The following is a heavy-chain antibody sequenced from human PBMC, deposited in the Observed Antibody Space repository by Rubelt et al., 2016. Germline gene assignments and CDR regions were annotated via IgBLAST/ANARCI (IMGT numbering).Heavy chain of an antibody. CDR1: GFTFSRHW. D-gene: IGHD3-22*01. J-gene: IGHJ3*02. Sequence: GGSLRLSCEGSGFTFSRHWMRWVRQAPGKGLEWVADIKGDGSEKSYMDSAKGRFTISRDNAKNSLYLQMNSLRAEDTAVYYCARDRFDRWATGYYSFDAFDIWGQGTMVTVSS. CDR3: ARDRFDRWATGYYSFDAFDI. CDR2: IKGDGSEK. V-gene: IGHV3-7*01.